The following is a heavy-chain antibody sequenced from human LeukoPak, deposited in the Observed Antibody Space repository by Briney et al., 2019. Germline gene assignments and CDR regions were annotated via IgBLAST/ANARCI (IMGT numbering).Heavy chain of an antibody. CDR2: ISSSSSYI. CDR1: GFTFSSYS. Sequence: GGSLRLSCAASGFTFSSYSMNWVRQAPGKGLEWVSSISSSSSYIYYADSVKGRFTISRDNAKNSLYLQMSSLRAEDTAVYYCARDGRGGYLDYWGQGTLVTVSS. CDR3: ARDGRGGYLDY. J-gene: IGHJ4*02. V-gene: IGHV3-21*01. D-gene: IGHD3-16*01.